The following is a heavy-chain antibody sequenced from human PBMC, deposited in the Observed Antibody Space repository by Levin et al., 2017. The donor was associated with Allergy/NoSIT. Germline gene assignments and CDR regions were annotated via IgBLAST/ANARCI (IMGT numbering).Heavy chain of an antibody. V-gene: IGHV3-30-3*01. D-gene: IGHD3-22*01. CDR1: GFTFSSYA. CDR3: ARGEAASMIVVVITGP. Sequence: AGGSLRLSCAASGFTFSSYAMHWVRQAPGKGLEWVAVISYDGSNKYYADSVKGRFTISRDNSKNTLYLQMNSLRAEDTAVYYCARGEAASMIVVVITGPWGQGTLVTVSS. J-gene: IGHJ5*02. CDR2: ISYDGSNK.